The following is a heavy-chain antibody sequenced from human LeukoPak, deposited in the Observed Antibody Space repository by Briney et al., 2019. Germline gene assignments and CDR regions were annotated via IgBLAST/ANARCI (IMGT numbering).Heavy chain of an antibody. V-gene: IGHV3-23*01. D-gene: IGHD1-1*01. CDR2: ISGSGDST. Sequence: PGGSLRLSCTASGFTFSSFAMSWVRQAPGKGLDWASAISGSGDSTSYADSVRGRFIISRDNSKNTLYLQMDSLRAEDTAVYYCATNRTTGGHRFDYWGKGTLVTVSS. J-gene: IGHJ4*02. CDR3: ATNRTTGGHRFDY. CDR1: GFTFSSFA.